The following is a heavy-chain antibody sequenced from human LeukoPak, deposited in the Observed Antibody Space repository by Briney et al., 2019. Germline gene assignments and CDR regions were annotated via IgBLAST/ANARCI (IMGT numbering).Heavy chain of an antibody. J-gene: IGHJ3*02. CDR3: ARELAAADPNAFDI. V-gene: IGHV1-2*02. CDR1: GYTFTSYG. CDR2: INPNSGGT. D-gene: IGHD6-13*01. Sequence: ASVKVSCKASGYTFTSYGISWVRQAPGQGLEWMGWINPNSGGTNYAQKFQGRVTMTRDTSISTAYMELSRLRSDDTAVYYCARELAAADPNAFDIWGQGTMVTVSS.